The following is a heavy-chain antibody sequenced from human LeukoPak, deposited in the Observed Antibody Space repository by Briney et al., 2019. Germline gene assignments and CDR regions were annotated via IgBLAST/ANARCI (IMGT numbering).Heavy chain of an antibody. CDR3: TRQWHTPSDY. D-gene: IGHD6-19*01. V-gene: IGHV3-74*01. J-gene: IGHJ4*02. CDR1: GFILNNYW. CDR2: INGDGSST. Sequence: GSLRLSCAASGFILNNYWMHWVRQSPGEGPLWLARINGDGSSTSYAHSVQGRFSISRDNAKNTLYLQMNSLTAGDTAVYYCTRQWHTPSDYWGQGTQVTVSS.